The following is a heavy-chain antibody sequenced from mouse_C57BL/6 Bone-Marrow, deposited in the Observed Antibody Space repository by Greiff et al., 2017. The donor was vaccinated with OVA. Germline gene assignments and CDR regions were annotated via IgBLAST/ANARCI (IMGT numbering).Heavy chain of an antibody. CDR3: TREGNWDYFDY. J-gene: IGHJ2*01. CDR2: ISSGGDYI. Sequence: EVKLVESGEGLVKPGGSLKLSCAASGFTFSSYAMSWVRQTPEKRLEWVAYISSGGDYIYYADTVKGRFTISRDNARNTLYLQMSSLKSEDTAMYYCTREGNWDYFDYWGQGTTLTVSS. D-gene: IGHD4-1*01. CDR1: GFTFSSYA. V-gene: IGHV5-9-1*02.